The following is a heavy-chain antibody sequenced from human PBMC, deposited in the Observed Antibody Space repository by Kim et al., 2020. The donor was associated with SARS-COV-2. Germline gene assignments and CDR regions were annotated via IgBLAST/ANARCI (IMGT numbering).Heavy chain of an antibody. D-gene: IGHD3-22*01. CDR2: INHSGST. V-gene: IGHV4-34*01. Sequence: SETLSLTCAVYGGSFSGYYWSWIRQPPGKGLEWIGEINHSGSTNYNPSLKSRVTISVDTSKNQFSLKLSSVTAADTAVYYCASKVAYYYDSSGRYPDYWGQGTLVTVSS. J-gene: IGHJ4*02. CDR1: GGSFSGYY. CDR3: ASKVAYYYDSSGRYPDY.